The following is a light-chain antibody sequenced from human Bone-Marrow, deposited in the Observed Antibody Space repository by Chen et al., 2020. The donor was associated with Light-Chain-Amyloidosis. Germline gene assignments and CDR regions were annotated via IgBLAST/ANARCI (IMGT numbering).Light chain of an antibody. V-gene: IGLV7-46*01. CDR1: TGAVTSGHY. Sequence: QAVVTQEPSLTVSPGGTVTLTCGSSTGAVTSGHYPYWFQQKPGQAPRTLIYDTSNQHSWTPALFSGSLLGGKAALTLSGAQPEDEAEYYYLLSYSGARKVFGGGTKLTVL. J-gene: IGLJ3*02. CDR3: LLSYSGARKV. CDR2: DTS.